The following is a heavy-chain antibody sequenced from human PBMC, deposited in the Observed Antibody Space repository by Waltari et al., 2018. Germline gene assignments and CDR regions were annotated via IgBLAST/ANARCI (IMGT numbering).Heavy chain of an antibody. V-gene: IGHV3-23*01. CDR2: LSGASSSS. J-gene: IGHJ4*02. D-gene: IGHD1-7*01. Sequence: EVQLLESGGGLVQPGGSLRLSCATSGFTFSSYAMSWVRQAPGKVLEWVSTLSGASSSSHSADSVKGRFTIYRDNSKNTLYLQMNGLRVEDTAIYYCAKDRGDWNYNFDYWGQGTPVTVSS. CDR1: GFTFSSYA. CDR3: AKDRGDWNYNFDY.